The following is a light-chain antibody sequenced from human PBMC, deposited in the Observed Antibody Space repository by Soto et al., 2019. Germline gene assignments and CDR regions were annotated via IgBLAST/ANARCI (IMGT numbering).Light chain of an antibody. CDR1: SSDVGGYNY. CDR3: SSYTSSSPMV. CDR2: DVS. V-gene: IGLV2-14*01. Sequence: QSALTQPASVSGSPGQSITISCTGTSSDVGGYNYVSWYQQHPGKAPKLMIYDVSNRPSGVSNRFSGSKSGNTASLTSSGLQAEDEADYYCSSYTSSSPMVFGGGTKLTVL. J-gene: IGLJ2*01.